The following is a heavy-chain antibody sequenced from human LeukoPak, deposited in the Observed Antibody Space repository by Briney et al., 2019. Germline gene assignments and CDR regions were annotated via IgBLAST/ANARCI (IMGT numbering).Heavy chain of an antibody. Sequence: GGSLRLSCAASGFTFSSYEMNWVRQAPGKGLEWVSYISSSGSTIYYADSVKGRFTISRDNSKNTLYLQMNSLRVEDTAVYYCAKGHSAHGTGFDCWGQGTLVAVSS. CDR2: ISSSGSTI. CDR3: AKGHSAHGTGFDC. V-gene: IGHV3-48*03. CDR1: GFTFSSYE. D-gene: IGHD1-14*01. J-gene: IGHJ4*02.